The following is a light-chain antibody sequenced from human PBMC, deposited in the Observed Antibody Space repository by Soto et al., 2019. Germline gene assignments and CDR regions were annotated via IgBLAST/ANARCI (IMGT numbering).Light chain of an antibody. CDR1: QSTSTH. CDR3: QHYNSYSEA. Sequence: DIQMTQSPSTLSASVGDRVTITCRASQSTSTHLAWYQQQPGKAPKLLISRASRLESGVPSRFSGSGSGTEFTLTISSLQPDDFATYYCQHYNSYSEAFXQGTKVDIK. V-gene: IGKV1-5*03. J-gene: IGKJ1*01. CDR2: RAS.